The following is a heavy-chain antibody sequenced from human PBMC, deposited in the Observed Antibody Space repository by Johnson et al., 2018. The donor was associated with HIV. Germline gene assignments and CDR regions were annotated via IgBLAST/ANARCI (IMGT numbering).Heavy chain of an antibody. D-gene: IGHD1-26*01. V-gene: IGHV3-66*01. CDR1: GFTVNSNY. CDR2: IYSGGST. J-gene: IGHJ3*02. Sequence: VQLVESGGGLVQPGGSLRLSCAASGFTVNSNYMSWVRQAPGKGLEWVSVIYSGGSTGYADSVKGRFTISRDNAKNSLYLQMNSLRAEDTALYYCARDGPRGSYGAFDIWGQGTMVTVSS. CDR3: ARDGPRGSYGAFDI.